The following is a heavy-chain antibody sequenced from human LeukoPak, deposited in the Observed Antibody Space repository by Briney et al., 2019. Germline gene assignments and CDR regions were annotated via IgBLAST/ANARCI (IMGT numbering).Heavy chain of an antibody. D-gene: IGHD6-19*01. CDR2: INPNSGGT. V-gene: IGHV1-2*02. J-gene: IGHJ4*02. Sequence: ASVTVSCKTSGYSFTDNYMHWVRQAPGQGLEWMGWINPNSGGTSTAQKFQGRITMTRDTSITTVYMEVSWLTSDDTAVYYCAKGEEYSSGWYGYFDYWGQGTLVTVSS. CDR3: AKGEEYSSGWYGYFDY. CDR1: GYSFTDNY.